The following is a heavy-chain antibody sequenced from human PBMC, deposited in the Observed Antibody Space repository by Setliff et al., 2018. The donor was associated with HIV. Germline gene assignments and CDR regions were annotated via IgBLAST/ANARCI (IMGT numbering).Heavy chain of an antibody. V-gene: IGHV4-34*01. CDR1: GGSFSGYY. D-gene: IGHD2-2*02. J-gene: IGHJ4*02. Sequence: ASETLSLTCAVYGGSFSGYYWSWIRQPPGKRLEWIGEINHSGSTSYNPSLKSRLTISLDTSKNQFSLKLSSVTAAATAVYYCARQERYCTSADCYRYFNYWGQGTLVTVSS. CDR2: INHSGST. CDR3: ARQERYCTSADCYRYFNY.